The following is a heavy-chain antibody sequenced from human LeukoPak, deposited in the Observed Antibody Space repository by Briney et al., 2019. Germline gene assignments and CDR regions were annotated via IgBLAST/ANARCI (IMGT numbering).Heavy chain of an antibody. J-gene: IGHJ4*02. CDR3: AKDPSYDISSPGY. V-gene: IGHV3-23*01. Sequence: GGSLRLSCAASGFTFSSYAMSWVRQAPGKGLEWVSAISGSGGSTYYADSVKGRFTISRGNSKNTLYLQMNSLRAEDTAVYYCAKDPSYDISSPGYWGQGTLVTVSS. D-gene: IGHD3-9*01. CDR1: GFTFSSYA. CDR2: ISGSGGST.